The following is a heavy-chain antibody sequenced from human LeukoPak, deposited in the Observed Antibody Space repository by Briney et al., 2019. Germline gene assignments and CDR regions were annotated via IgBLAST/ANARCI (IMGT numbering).Heavy chain of an antibody. V-gene: IGHV3-23*01. CDR2: ISGSGGST. J-gene: IGHJ4*02. D-gene: IGHD6-19*01. CDR1: RFTFSSDA. CDR3: AKAPTSSGWYIDY. Sequence: GGSLRLSCAASRFTFSSDAMSWVRQAPGKGLEWVSGISGSGGSTYYADSVKGRFTISRDNSKNTLYLQMNSLRAEDTAVYYCAKAPTSSGWYIDYWGQGTLVTVSS.